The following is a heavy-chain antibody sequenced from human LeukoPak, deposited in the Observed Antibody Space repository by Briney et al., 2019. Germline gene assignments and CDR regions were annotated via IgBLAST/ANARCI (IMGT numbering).Heavy chain of an antibody. Sequence: GGSLRLSCAASGFTFSDYNMNWVRQAPGKGLEWVSVISSSSTYIYYADSVKGRFTISRDNARNSLYLQMNSLRAEDTAVYYCARVSTAVSLAIDYWGQGTLVTVST. CDR2: ISSSSTYI. J-gene: IGHJ4*02. CDR3: ARVSTAVSLAIDY. V-gene: IGHV3-21*06. D-gene: IGHD6-13*01. CDR1: GFTFSDYN.